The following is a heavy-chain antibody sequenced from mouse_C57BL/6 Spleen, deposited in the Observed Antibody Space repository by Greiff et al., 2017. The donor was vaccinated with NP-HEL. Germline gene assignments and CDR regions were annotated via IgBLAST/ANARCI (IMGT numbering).Heavy chain of an antibody. V-gene: IGHV1-50*01. D-gene: IGHD2-5*01. Sequence: VQLQQPGAELVKPGASVKLSCKASGYTFTSYWMQWVKQRPGQGLEWIGEIDPSDSYTNYNQKFKGKATLTVDTSSSTAYMQLSSLTSEDSAVYYCARPYYSNSWFAYWGQGTLVTVSA. J-gene: IGHJ3*01. CDR3: ARPYYSNSWFAY. CDR1: GYTFTSYW. CDR2: IDPSDSYT.